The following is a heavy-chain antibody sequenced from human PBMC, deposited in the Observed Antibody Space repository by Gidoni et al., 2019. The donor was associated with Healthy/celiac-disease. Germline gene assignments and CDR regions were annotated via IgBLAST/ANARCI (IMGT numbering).Heavy chain of an antibody. CDR1: GGSISSSSYH. CDR2: IYYSGST. V-gene: IGHV4-39*01. D-gene: IGHD2-2*02. Sequence: QLQLQESGPGLVKPSETLSLTCTVSGGSISSSSYHWGWLRQPPGKGLEWIGGIYYSGSTYYNPSLKSRVTISVDTSKNQFSLKLSSVTAADTAVYYCARLAPEESTSCYIGYYYYYYGMDVWGQGTTVTVSS. J-gene: IGHJ6*02. CDR3: ARLAPEESTSCYIGYYYYYYGMDV.